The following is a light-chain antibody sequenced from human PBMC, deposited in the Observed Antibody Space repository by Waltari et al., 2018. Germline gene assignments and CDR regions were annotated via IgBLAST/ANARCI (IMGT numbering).Light chain of an antibody. Sequence: DIQMTQSPSTLSACVGGRVTITCRASKNINSWLALYQQKPGKAPKLLIYKASSLESGVQSRFSGMGSGTAFTLTISILQHDDFATYYCQHHSNYWTFGQGTKVEIK. CDR3: QHHSNYWT. CDR1: KNINSW. CDR2: KAS. V-gene: IGKV1-5*03. J-gene: IGKJ1*01.